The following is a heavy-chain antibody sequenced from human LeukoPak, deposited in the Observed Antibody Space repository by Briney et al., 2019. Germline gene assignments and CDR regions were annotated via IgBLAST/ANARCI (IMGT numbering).Heavy chain of an antibody. CDR2: IYYSGST. CDR3: THSTDMVRTLYYFDY. Sequence: PSETLSLTCTVSGGSISSYDWNWIRQPPGKGLEWIGSIYYSGSTYYNPSLKSRVTISVDTSKNQFSLKLSSVTAADTAVYYCTHSTDMVRTLYYFDYWGQGTLVTVSS. D-gene: IGHD2-8*01. CDR1: GGSISSYD. J-gene: IGHJ4*02. V-gene: IGHV4-59*05.